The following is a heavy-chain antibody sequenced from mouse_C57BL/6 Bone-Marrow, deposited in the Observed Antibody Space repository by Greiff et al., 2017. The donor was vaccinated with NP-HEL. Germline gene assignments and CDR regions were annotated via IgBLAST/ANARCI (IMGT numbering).Heavy chain of an antibody. CDR1: GYTFTSYW. CDR3: ARWAIDDYGIDY. J-gene: IGHJ2*01. D-gene: IGHD1-1*01. Sequence: VQLVESGAELVKPGASVKLSCKASGYTFTSYWMHWVKQRPGRGLEWIGRIDPNSGGTKYNEKFKSKATLTVDKPSSTAYMQLSSLTSEGSAVYYCARWAIDDYGIDYWGQGTALTVSA. CDR2: IDPNSGGT. V-gene: IGHV1-72*01.